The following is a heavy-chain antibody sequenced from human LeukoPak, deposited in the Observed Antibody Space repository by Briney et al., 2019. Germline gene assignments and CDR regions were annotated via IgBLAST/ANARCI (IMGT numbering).Heavy chain of an antibody. CDR1: GFTFSSYA. Sequence: GGSLRLSCAASGFTFSSYAMGWVRQAPGKGPEWVSAISGSGGSTYYADSVKGRFTISRDNSKNTLYLQMNSLRAEDTAVYYCAKGLAVARYYFDYWGQGTLVTVSS. CDR3: AKGLAVARYYFDY. V-gene: IGHV3-23*01. J-gene: IGHJ4*02. D-gene: IGHD6-19*01. CDR2: ISGSGGST.